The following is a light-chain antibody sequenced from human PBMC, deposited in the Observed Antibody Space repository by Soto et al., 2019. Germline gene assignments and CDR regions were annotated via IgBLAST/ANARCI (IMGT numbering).Light chain of an antibody. J-gene: IGLJ1*01. Sequence: QSALTQPASVSGSPGQSITISCTGSSSDIGAYDYVSWYQQRPVKAPKLMIFDVTNRPSGVSDRFSGSKSGITASLTISGLQTEDEADYYCSSYTSSSTPYVFGTGTKVTVL. CDR2: DVT. V-gene: IGLV2-14*01. CDR1: SSDIGAYDY. CDR3: SSYTSSSTPYV.